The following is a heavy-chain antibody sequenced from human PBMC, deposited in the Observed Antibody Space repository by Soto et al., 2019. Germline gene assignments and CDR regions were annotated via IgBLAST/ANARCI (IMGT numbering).Heavy chain of an antibody. CDR1: GYTFTSYY. D-gene: IGHD6-13*01. CDR3: ARDWYAEDYYYYGMDV. CDR2: INPSGGST. Sequence: ASVKVSCKASGYTFTSYYMHWVRQAPGQGLEWMGIINPSGGSTSYAQKFQGRVTMTRDTSTSTVYMELSSLRSEDTAVYYCARDWYAEDYYYYGMDVWGQGTTVTVS. J-gene: IGHJ6*02. V-gene: IGHV1-46*01.